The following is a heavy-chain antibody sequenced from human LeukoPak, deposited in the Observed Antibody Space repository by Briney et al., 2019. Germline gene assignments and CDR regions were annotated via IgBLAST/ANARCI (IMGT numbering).Heavy chain of an antibody. J-gene: IGHJ3*02. CDR2: MNPNSGNT. V-gene: IGHV1-8*01. D-gene: IGHD3-22*01. CDR3: ALTYYYDSSGYYYAFDI. CDR1: GYTFTSHD. Sequence: ASVKVSCKASGYTFTSHDINWVRQATGQRLEWMGWMNPNSGNTGYAQKFQGRDTITRNTSISTAYMELSSLRSEDTAVYYCALTYYYDSSGYYYAFDIWGQGTMVTVSS.